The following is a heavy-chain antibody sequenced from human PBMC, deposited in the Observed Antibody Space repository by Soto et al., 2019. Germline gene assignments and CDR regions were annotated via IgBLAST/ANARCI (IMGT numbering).Heavy chain of an antibody. CDR3: ARGVLH. D-gene: IGHD3-16*01. Sequence: QVQLQESGPGLVKPSQTLSLTCTVSGGSISSGGYCWSWIRQHPGKGLEWIGSIYYSGSTYYNPSLKSGVTISVDTSKNQFSLKLSSATAADTAVYYCARGVLHWGQGTLVTVSS. CDR2: IYYSGST. J-gene: IGHJ4*02. CDR1: GGSISSGGYC. V-gene: IGHV4-31*03.